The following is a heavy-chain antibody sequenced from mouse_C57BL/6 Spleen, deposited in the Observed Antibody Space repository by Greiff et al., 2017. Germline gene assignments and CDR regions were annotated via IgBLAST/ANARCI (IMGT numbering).Heavy chain of an antibody. J-gene: IGHJ2*01. V-gene: IGHV5-17*01. Sequence: EVQLVESGGGLVKPGGSLKLSCAASGFTFSDYGMHWVRQAPEKGLEWVAYISSGSSTIYYADTVKGRFTISRDNAKNTLFLQRTSLRSEDTAMCYCARGKDSSGTRYFDYWGQGTTLTVSS. D-gene: IGHD3-2*02. CDR3: ARGKDSSGTRYFDY. CDR1: GFTFSDYG. CDR2: ISSGSSTI.